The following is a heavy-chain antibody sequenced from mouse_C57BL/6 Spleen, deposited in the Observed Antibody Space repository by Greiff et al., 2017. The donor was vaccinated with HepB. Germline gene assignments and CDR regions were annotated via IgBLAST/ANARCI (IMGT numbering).Heavy chain of an antibody. Sequence: VQLKQSGPELVKPGASVKMSCKASGYTFTDYNMHWVKQSHGKSLEWIGYINPNNGGTSYNQKFKGKATLTVNKSSSTAYMELRSLTSEDSAVYYCAGNYGSSYFAYWGQGTLVTVSA. CDR2: INPNNGGT. J-gene: IGHJ3*01. CDR3: AGNYGSSYFAY. D-gene: IGHD1-1*01. CDR1: GYTFTDYN. V-gene: IGHV1-22*01.